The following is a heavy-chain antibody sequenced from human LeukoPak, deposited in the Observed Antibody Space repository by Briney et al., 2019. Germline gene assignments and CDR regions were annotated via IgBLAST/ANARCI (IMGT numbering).Heavy chain of an antibody. CDR1: GGSISSYY. D-gene: IGHD5-12*01. Sequence: SETLSPTCTVSGGSISSYYWTWIRQPPGKGLEWIGYIFYSGSTNYNPSLKSRVTISVDTSKNQFSLRLSSVTAADTAVYYCARHLLVADYYYYAMDVWGQGTTVTVSS. V-gene: IGHV4-59*08. CDR2: IFYSGST. CDR3: ARHLLVADYYYYAMDV. J-gene: IGHJ6*02.